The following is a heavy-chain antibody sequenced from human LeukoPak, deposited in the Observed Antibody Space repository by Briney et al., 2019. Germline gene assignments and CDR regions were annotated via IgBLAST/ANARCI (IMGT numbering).Heavy chain of an antibody. J-gene: IGHJ5*02. Sequence: SQTLSLTCTVSGGSISSRPYYWGWVRQPPGKGLEWIGTISYSGTTYYSPSLKSRVTISLDTSKNQFSLKLSSVTAADTAVYYCAREPTVVTPGWFDPWGQGTLVTVSS. V-gene: IGHV4-39*07. CDR3: AREPTVVTPGWFDP. CDR2: ISYSGTT. CDR1: GGSISSRPYY. D-gene: IGHD4-23*01.